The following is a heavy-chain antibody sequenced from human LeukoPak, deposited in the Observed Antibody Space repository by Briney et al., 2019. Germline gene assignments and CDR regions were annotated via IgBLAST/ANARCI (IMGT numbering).Heavy chain of an antibody. CDR1: GFTFSGSA. Sequence: GGSLRLSCAASGFTFSGSAMRWVRQASGKGLEWVGRIRSKANSYATAYAASVKGRFTISRDDSKNTAYLQMNSLKTEDTAVYYCTRRVYSGYDLAWFDPWGQGTLVTVSS. J-gene: IGHJ5*02. V-gene: IGHV3-73*01. CDR3: TRRVYSGYDLAWFDP. D-gene: IGHD5-12*01. CDR2: IRSKANSYAT.